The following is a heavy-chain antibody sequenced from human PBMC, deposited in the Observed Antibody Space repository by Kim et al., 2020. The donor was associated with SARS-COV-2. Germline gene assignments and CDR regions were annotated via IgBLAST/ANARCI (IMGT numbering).Heavy chain of an antibody. V-gene: IGHV6-1*01. J-gene: IGHJ4*02. CDR2: TLYRSKWYN. Sequence: SQTLSLTCAISGDSVSNNGAAWNWIRQSPSRGLEWLGRTLYRSKWYNAYARSVESRITINPDTSKNQFSLQLKSVTPEDTAVYYCVRSDGAGTAEAFDFWGQGILVTVSS. CDR3: VRSDGAGTAEAFDF. CDR1: GDSVSNNGAA. D-gene: IGHD3-10*01.